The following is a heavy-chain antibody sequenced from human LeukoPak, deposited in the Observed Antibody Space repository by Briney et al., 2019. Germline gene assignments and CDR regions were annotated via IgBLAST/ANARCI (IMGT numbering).Heavy chain of an antibody. V-gene: IGHV3-23*01. CDR2: ITGNGGST. Sequence: PGGSLRLSCAASGFTFSTYAMTWVRQAPGKGLEWVSSITGNGGSTYYADSVKGRLTISRDNSKNTLYLQMNSLRADDTAVYRCARGRGSYLQPTDYWGQGTLVTVSS. CDR3: ARGRGSYLQPTDY. J-gene: IGHJ4*02. D-gene: IGHD1-26*01. CDR1: GFTFSTYA.